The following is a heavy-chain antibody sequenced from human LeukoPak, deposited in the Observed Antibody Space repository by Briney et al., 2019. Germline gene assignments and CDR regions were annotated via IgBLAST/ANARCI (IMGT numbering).Heavy chain of an antibody. CDR3: ARDFKVTMIVVVITNYFDY. CDR2: TSYDGSHK. D-gene: IGHD3-22*01. V-gene: IGHV3-30-3*01. J-gene: IGHJ4*02. Sequence: GRSLRLSCAASGFTFSSYAMHWVRQAPGKGLEWVAVTSYDGSHKYYADSVKGRFTISRDNSKNTLYLQMNSLRAEDAAVYYCARDFKVTMIVVVITNYFDYWGQGTLVTVSS. CDR1: GFTFSSYA.